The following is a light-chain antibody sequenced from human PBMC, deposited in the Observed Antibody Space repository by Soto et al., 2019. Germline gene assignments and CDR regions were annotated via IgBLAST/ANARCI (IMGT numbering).Light chain of an antibody. Sequence: QSVLTQPPYASASPGQSVTISCTGSSTDIGGYNFVSWYQQQPGKAPTLLIYEVYKRPAGVPDRFSGSKSGNTASLTVSGLQADDEADYYCTSFARSEVSCVLFGGGTKLTVL. V-gene: IGLV2-8*01. CDR2: EVY. CDR3: TSFARSEVSCVL. CDR1: STDIGGYNF. J-gene: IGLJ2*01.